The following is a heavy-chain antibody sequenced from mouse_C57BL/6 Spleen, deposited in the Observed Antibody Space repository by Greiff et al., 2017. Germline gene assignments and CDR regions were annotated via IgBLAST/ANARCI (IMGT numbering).Heavy chain of an antibody. CDR2: IHPNSGST. CDR1: GYTFTSYW. D-gene: IGHD2-5*01. J-gene: IGHJ2*01. CDR3: ARPRTFPGSNYDYFDY. V-gene: IGHV1-64*01. Sequence: QVHVKQPGAELVKPGASVKLSCKASGYTFTSYWMHWVKQRPGQGLEWIGMIHPNSGSTNYNEKFKSKATLTVDKSSSTAYMQLSSLTSEDSAVYYCARPRTFPGSNYDYFDYWGQGTTLTVSS.